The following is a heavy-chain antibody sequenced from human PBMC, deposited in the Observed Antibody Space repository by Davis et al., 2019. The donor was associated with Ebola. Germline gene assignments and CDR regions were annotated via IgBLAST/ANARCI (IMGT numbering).Heavy chain of an antibody. CDR1: GFTFSDYT. CDR2: ISSSGRGDI. Sequence: GESLKLSCAAPGFTFSDYTMNWVRQAPGKGLEWVAFISSSGRGDIFYTDSVKGRFTISRDNAKNTLYLQMNSLRAEDTAVYYCAKELDVVVPAAIFYYYGMDVWGQGTTVTVSS. V-gene: IGHV3-48*01. CDR3: AKELDVVVPAAIFYYYGMDV. J-gene: IGHJ6*02. D-gene: IGHD2-2*02.